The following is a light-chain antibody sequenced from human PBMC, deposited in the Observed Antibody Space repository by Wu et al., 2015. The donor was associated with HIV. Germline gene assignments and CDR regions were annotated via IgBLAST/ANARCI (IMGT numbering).Light chain of an antibody. CDR1: QGISKS. V-gene: IGKV1-NL1*01. CDR3: QQYYTTPLT. CDR2: ATS. J-gene: IGKJ4*01. Sequence: DIQMTQSPSSLSASVGDRVTITCRASQGISKSLAWYQQKPGKAPKLLLYATSRLESGVPSRFSGSGSVADYTLTISSLQPEDCVTYYCQQYYTTPLTFGGGTKVEIK.